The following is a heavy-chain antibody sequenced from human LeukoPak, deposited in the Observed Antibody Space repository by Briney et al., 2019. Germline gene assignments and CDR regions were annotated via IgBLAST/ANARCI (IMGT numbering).Heavy chain of an antibody. J-gene: IGHJ5*02. Sequence: XPXXGXEWIGEINHSGSTNYNPSLKSRVTISVDTSKNQFSLKLSSVTAADTAVYYCARADDILTPDPWGQGTLVTVSS. CDR3: ARADDILTPDP. CDR2: INHSGST. V-gene: IGHV4-34*13. D-gene: IGHD3-9*01.